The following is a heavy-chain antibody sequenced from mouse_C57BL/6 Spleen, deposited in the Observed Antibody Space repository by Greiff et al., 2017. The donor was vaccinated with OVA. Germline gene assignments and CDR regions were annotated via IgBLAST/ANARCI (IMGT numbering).Heavy chain of an antibody. Sequence: QVQLQQSGAELVKPGASVKISCKASGYAFSSYWMNWVKQRPGKGLEWIGQIYPGDGDTNYNGKFKGKATLTADKSSSTAYMQLSSLTSEDSAVYSCARSAQLVYYAMDYWGQGTSVTVSS. CDR1: GYAFSSYW. CDR2: IYPGDGDT. CDR3: ARSAQLVYYAMDY. V-gene: IGHV1-80*01. D-gene: IGHD4-1*02. J-gene: IGHJ4*01.